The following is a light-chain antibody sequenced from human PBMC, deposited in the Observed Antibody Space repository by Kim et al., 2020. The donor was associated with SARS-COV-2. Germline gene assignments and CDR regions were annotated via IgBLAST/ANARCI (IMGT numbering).Light chain of an antibody. CDR2: AKT. CDR1: SLRSYY. Sequence: FGQTVRITSQGDSLRSYYARWYQQKPGQAPLLVIYAKTNRPSGIPDRFSGSSSGNTASLTITGAQAEDEADYYCFSRDTDGPHNYVFGTGTKVTVL. V-gene: IGLV3-19*01. J-gene: IGLJ1*01. CDR3: FSRDTDGPHNYV.